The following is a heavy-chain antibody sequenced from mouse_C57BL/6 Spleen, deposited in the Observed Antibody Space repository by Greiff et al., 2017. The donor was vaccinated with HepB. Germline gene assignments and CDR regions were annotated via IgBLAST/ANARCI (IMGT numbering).Heavy chain of an antibody. CDR3: ALGFGFAY. V-gene: IGHV3-6*01. CDR2: ISYDGSN. Sequence: DVQLQESGPGLVKPSQSLSLTCSVTGYSITSGYYWNWIRQFPGNKLEWMGYISYDGSNNYNPSLKNRISITRDTSKNQFFLKLNSVTTEDTATYYCALGFGFAYWGQGTLVTVSA. J-gene: IGHJ3*01. CDR1: GYSITSGYY. D-gene: IGHD3-1*01.